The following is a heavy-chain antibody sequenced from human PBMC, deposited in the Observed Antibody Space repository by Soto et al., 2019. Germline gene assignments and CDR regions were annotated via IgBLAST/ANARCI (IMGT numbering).Heavy chain of an antibody. Sequence: EVQLLESGGRLVPPGGSLRLSCAGSRFSFSNYAMTWARQAPGEGLEWVSSITVSGGGTTYADSVKGRFTISRDNSKNILYLQMDSLRADDTAVYYCSTDPNGDYIGAFDNGGQGTMVTVSS. V-gene: IGHV3-23*01. CDR2: ITVSGGGT. CDR1: RFSFSNYA. J-gene: IGHJ3*02. D-gene: IGHD4-17*01. CDR3: STDPNGDYIGAFDN.